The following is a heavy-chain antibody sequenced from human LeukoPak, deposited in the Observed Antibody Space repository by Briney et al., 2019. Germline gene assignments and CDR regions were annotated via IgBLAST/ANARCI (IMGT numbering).Heavy chain of an antibody. D-gene: IGHD1-1*01. V-gene: IGHV1-2*02. CDR3: ARYNWNDVVSALDS. Sequence: ASVKVTCKASGYTFSGYYIHWVRQARGQGLEWMGWINPNNGATNYAQKFQGGVTMTRDTSITTFYMEVSSLTSDDTAVFYCARYNWNDVVSALDSWGQGTLVTVSS. CDR1: GYTFSGYY. CDR2: INPNNGAT. J-gene: IGHJ4*02.